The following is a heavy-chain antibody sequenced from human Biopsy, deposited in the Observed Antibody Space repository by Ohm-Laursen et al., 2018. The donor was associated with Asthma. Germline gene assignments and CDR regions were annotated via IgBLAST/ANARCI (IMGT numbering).Heavy chain of an antibody. D-gene: IGHD3-10*01. CDR3: ARAVDYSHYYGIDV. V-gene: IGHV1-18*01. CDR1: GYTFNSAG. CDR2: IRVYNGNT. Sequence: ASVKVSCKTSGYTFNSAGITWVRQAPGQGLEWMGWIRVYNGNTKVAQKLQDRVAMITDTSTSTAYMELRSLRSDDTAVYFCARAVDYSHYYGIDVWGQGTTVTVS. J-gene: IGHJ6*02.